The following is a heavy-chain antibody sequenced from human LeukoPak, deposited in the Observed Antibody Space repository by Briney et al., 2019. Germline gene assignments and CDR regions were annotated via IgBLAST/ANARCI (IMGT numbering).Heavy chain of an antibody. V-gene: IGHV4-39*01. CDR1: GGSISSSSYY. CDR2: IYYSGST. Sequence: SETLSLTCTVSGGSISSSSYYWGWIRQPPGKGLEWIGSIYYSGSTYYNPSLKSRVTISVDTSKNQFSLKLSSVTAADTAVYYCARQKYYYDSSGLRYYYGMDVWGQGTTVTVSS. CDR3: ARQKYYYDSSGLRYYYGMDV. J-gene: IGHJ6*02. D-gene: IGHD3-22*01.